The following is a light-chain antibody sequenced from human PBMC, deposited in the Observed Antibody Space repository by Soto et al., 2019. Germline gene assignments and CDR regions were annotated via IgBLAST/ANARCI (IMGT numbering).Light chain of an antibody. J-gene: IGKJ1*01. Sequence: DIQMPHSPSTLSASVLDRVPISFRASQSISSWLAWYQQKPGKAPKLLIYKASSLESGVPSRFSGSGSGTEFTLTISSLQPDDFATYYCQQYNSYSWKFGQGTKVDIK. V-gene: IGKV1-5*03. CDR3: QQYNSYSWK. CDR1: QSISSW. CDR2: KAS.